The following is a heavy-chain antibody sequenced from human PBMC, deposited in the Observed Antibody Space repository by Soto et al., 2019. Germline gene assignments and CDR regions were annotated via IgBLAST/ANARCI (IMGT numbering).Heavy chain of an antibody. CDR3: ARGGYDRTDY. J-gene: IGHJ4*02. CDR1: GGSISSYY. CDR2: IYYSGST. D-gene: IGHD2-2*01. V-gene: IGHV4-59*12. Sequence: SETLSLTCTVSGGSISSYYWSWIRQPPGKGLEWIGYIYYSGSTNYNPSLKSRVTISVDRSKNQFSLKLSSVTAADTAVYYCARGGYDRTDYWGQGTLVTVSS.